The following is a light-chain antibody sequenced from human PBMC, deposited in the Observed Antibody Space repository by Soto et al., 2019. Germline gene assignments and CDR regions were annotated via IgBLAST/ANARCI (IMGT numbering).Light chain of an antibody. CDR1: QSISSY. CDR2: AAT. J-gene: IGKJ1*01. CDR3: QQSYSNPRT. V-gene: IGKV1-39*01. Sequence: DIQMTQSPASLSASVGDRVTITCRASQSISSYLNWYQHKPGKAPNHLIYAATTLQSGVPSRFSGSGSGTDFTLTISSLQPEDFATYYCQQSYSNPRTFGQGTMVDIK.